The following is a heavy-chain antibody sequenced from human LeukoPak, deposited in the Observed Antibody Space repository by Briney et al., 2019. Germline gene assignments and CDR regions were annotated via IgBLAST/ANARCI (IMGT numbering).Heavy chain of an antibody. CDR1: GFTFSGFG. V-gene: IGHV3-30*02. Sequence: TGGSLRLSCAASGFTFSGFGMHWVRQAPGKGLEWVTFIRSDGINKHYADSVKGRFTISRDNSKNTLYLQMNSLRAEDTAVYYCAKDPTHYRVWDDYDSTVLSYWGQGTLVTVSS. CDR2: IRSDGINK. D-gene: IGHD3-22*01. J-gene: IGHJ4*02. CDR3: AKDPTHYRVWDDYDSTVLSY.